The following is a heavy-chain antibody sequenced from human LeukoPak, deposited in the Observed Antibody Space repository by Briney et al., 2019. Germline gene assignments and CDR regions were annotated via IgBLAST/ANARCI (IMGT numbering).Heavy chain of an antibody. V-gene: IGHV3-23*01. CDR3: ARDPSYYYDSSGYDY. CDR2: ITGSSGTT. J-gene: IGHJ4*02. Sequence: GGSLRLSCAASGFSFSGYTMSWVRQAPGKGLEWVAAITGSSGTTFYADSVKGRFSISRDDSRDTLYLQMNSLRADDTAVYYCARDPSYYYDSSGYDYWGQGTLVTVSS. CDR1: GFSFSGYT. D-gene: IGHD3-22*01.